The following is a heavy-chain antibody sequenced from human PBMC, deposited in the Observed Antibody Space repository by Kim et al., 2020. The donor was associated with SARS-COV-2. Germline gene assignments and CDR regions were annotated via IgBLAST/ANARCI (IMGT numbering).Heavy chain of an antibody. CDR3: ARAFDILTAFNWYFDL. D-gene: IGHD3-9*01. Sequence: SLKSRVTISVDTSKNQFSLKLSSVTAADTAVYYCARAFDILTAFNWYFDLWGRGTLVTVSS. J-gene: IGHJ2*01. V-gene: IGHV4-61*02.